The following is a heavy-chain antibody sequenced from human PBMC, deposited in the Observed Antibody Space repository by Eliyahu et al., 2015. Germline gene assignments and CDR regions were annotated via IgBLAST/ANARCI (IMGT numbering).Heavy chain of an antibody. CDR2: IYTSGST. D-gene: IGHD3-10*01. J-gene: IGHJ5*02. Sequence: QVQLQESGPGLVKPSETLSLXCTVPGGSISSYYWSWIRQPAGKGLEWIGRIYTSGSTNYNPSLKSRVTMSVDTSKNQFSLKLSSVTAADTAVYYCAGRRVYGSGSYTHQQGFDPWGQGTLVTVSS. CDR1: GGSISSYY. CDR3: AGRRVYGSGSYTHQQGFDP. V-gene: IGHV4-4*07.